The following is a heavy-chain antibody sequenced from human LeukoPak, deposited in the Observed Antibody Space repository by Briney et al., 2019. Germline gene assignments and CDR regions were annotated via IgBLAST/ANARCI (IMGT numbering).Heavy chain of an antibody. CDR3: ARDHPYYDILTGYYISGTDY. J-gene: IGHJ4*02. V-gene: IGHV3-21*01. CDR1: GFTFSSYS. D-gene: IGHD3-9*01. Sequence: GGSLRRSCAASGFTFSSYSMNWVRQAPGKGLEWVSSISSSSSYIYYADSVKGRFTISRDNAKNSLYLQMNSLRAEDTAVYYCARDHPYYDILTGYYISGTDYWGQGTLVTVSS. CDR2: ISSSSSYI.